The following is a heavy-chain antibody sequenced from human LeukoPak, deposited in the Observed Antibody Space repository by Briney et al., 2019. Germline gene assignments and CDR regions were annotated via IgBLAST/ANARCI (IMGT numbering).Heavy chain of an antibody. V-gene: IGHV1-69*04. CDR1: GGTFSSYA. CDR3: ARRIAVAGTVWFDP. CDR2: IIPIFGIA. D-gene: IGHD6-19*01. Sequence: SVKVSCKASGGTFSSYAISWVRRAPGQGLEWMGRIIPIFGIANYAQKFQGRVTITADKSTSTAYMELSSLRSEDTAVYYCARRIAVAGTVWFDPWGQGTLVTVSS. J-gene: IGHJ5*02.